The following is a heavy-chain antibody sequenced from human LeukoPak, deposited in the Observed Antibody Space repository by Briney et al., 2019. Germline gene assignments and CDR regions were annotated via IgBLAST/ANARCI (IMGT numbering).Heavy chain of an antibody. Sequence: SETLSLTCTVSGYSISSSYYWGWIRQPPGKGLVWIGSIYHSGSTYYNPSLKSRVTISVDTSKNQFSLKLSSVTAADTAVYNCARGLGYCSSNSCRYYFDYWGQGTLVTVSS. D-gene: IGHD2-2*01. CDR1: GYSISSSYY. V-gene: IGHV4-38-2*02. J-gene: IGHJ4*02. CDR3: ARGLGYCSSNSCRYYFDY. CDR2: IYHSGST.